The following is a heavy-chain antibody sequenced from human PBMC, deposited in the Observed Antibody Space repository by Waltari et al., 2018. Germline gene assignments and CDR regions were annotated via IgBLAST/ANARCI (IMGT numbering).Heavy chain of an antibody. CDR3: ARLKYSSSDDWYFDL. V-gene: IGHV5-51*01. J-gene: IGHJ2*01. CDR1: GYSFTSYW. D-gene: IGHD6-6*01. Sequence: EVQLVQSGAEVKKPGESLKISCKGSGYSFTSYWIGWVRQIPGKGLEWMGIIYPGDSDTRYSPSFQGQVTISADKSISTAYLQWSSLKASDTAMYYCARLKYSSSDDWYFDLWGRGTLVTVSS. CDR2: IYPGDSDT.